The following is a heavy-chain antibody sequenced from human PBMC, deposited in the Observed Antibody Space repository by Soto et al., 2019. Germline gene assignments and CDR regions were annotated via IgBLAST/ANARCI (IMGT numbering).Heavy chain of an antibody. V-gene: IGHV1-18*01. J-gene: IGHJ5*02. CDR1: GYTFTSYD. CDR2: ISAYNGNT. Sequence: ASVKVSCKASGYTFTSYDINWVRQAPGQGLEWMGWISAYNGNTNYAQKVQGRVTMTTDTSTSTAYMELRSLRSDDTAVYYCARGVGSGSYYNQYNWFDPWGQGTLVTVS. D-gene: IGHD3-10*01. CDR3: ARGVGSGSYYNQYNWFDP.